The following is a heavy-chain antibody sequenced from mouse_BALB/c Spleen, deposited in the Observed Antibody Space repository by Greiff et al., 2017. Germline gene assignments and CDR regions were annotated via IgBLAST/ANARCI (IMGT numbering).Heavy chain of an antibody. J-gene: IGHJ4*01. CDR3: AREDYDYDDYAMDY. Sequence: VQRVESGPGLVAPSQSLSITCTVSGFSLTSYGVHWVRQPPGKGLEWLGVIWAGGSTNYNSALMSRLSISKDNSKSQVFLKMNSLQTDDTAMYYCAREDYDYDDYAMDYWGQGTSVTVSS. CDR1: GFSLTSYG. D-gene: IGHD2-4*01. V-gene: IGHV2-9*02. CDR2: IWAGGST.